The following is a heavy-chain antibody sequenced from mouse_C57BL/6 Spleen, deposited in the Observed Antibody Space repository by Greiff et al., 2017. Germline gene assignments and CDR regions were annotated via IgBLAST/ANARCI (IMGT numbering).Heavy chain of an antibody. V-gene: IGHV5-9-1*02. D-gene: IGHD1-1*01. CDR2: ISSGGDYI. CDR1: GFTFSSYA. Sequence: EVQGVESGEGLVKPGGSLKLSCAASGFTFSSYAMSWVRQTPEKRLEWVAYISSGGDYIYYADTVKGRFTISRDNARNTLYLQMSSLKSEDTAMYYCTRDHGSSPSFDYWGQGTTLTVSS. CDR3: TRDHGSSPSFDY. J-gene: IGHJ2*01.